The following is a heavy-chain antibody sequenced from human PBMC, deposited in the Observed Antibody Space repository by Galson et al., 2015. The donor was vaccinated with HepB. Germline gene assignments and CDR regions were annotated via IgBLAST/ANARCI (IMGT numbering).Heavy chain of an antibody. D-gene: IGHD2-8*02. CDR3: AKDMANTWWIFDY. V-gene: IGHV3-9*01. CDR1: GFIFDDSA. CDR2: ISWNSRNI. Sequence: SLRLSCAASGFIFDDSAMHWVRQDPGKGLEWVSSISWNSRNIAYADSVKGRFTISRDNANNSLFLQMNSLRIEDTGFYYCAKDMANTWWIFDYWGQGTLVIVSS. J-gene: IGHJ4*02.